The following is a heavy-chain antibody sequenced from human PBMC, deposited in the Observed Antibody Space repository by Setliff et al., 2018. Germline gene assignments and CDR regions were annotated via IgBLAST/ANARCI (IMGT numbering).Heavy chain of an antibody. CDR1: GFTFSTYT. V-gene: IGHV3-11*01. Sequence: GESLKISCTASGFTFSTYTMSWIRQAPGKGLEWVSYISSSGSTIYYADSVKGRFTISRDNAKNSLYLQMNSLRAEDTAVYYCAGPPRGDSSGYYYPPSYWGQGTLVTVSS. CDR3: AGPPRGDSSGYYYPPSY. J-gene: IGHJ4*02. CDR2: ISSSGSTI. D-gene: IGHD3-22*01.